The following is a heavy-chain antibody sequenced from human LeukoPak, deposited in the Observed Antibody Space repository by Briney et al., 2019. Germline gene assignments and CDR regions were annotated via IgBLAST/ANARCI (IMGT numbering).Heavy chain of an antibody. CDR3: ARPRWRQAAAVGMDV. J-gene: IGHJ6*02. Sequence: PSEALSLTCAVYGGSFSGYYWSWIRQPPGKGLEWIGEINHSGSTNYNPSLKSRVTISVDTSKNQFSLKLSSVTAADTAVYYCARPRWRQAAAVGMDVWGQGTTVTVSS. V-gene: IGHV4-34*01. D-gene: IGHD6-13*01. CDR2: INHSGST. CDR1: GGSFSGYY.